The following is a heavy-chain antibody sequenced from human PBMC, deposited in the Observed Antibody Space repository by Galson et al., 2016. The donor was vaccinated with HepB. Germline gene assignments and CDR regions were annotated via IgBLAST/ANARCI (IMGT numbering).Heavy chain of an antibody. V-gene: IGHV3-21*01. CDR3: ARPVDTLLARGAFDL. D-gene: IGHD5-18*01. J-gene: IGHJ3*01. CDR2: ISSSSVYI. Sequence: SLRLSCAASGFTFSSYSMNWVRQASGRGLEWVSSISSSSVYIYYADSVKGRFTISRDNAKSSLYVQMNGLRAEDTAVYYCARPVDTLLARGAFDLWGQGTMVTVSS. CDR1: GFTFSSYS.